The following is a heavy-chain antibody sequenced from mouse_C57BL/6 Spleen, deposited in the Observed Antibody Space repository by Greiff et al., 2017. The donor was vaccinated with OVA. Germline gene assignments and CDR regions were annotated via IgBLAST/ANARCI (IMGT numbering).Heavy chain of an antibody. CDR3: TRDHDGNSFAY. D-gene: IGHD2-3*01. Sequence: EVQLVESGEGLVKPGGSLKLSCAASGFTFSSYAMSWVRQTPEKRLEWVAYIGSGGDYIYYADTVKGRFTISRDNARNTLYLQMSSLKSEDTAMYYCTRDHDGNSFAYWGQGTLVTVSA. CDR2: IGSGGDYI. V-gene: IGHV5-9-1*02. J-gene: IGHJ3*01. CDR1: GFTFSSYA.